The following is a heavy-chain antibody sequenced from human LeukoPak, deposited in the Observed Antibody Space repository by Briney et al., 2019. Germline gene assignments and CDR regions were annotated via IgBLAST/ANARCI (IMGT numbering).Heavy chain of an antibody. Sequence: ASVKVSCKASGYTFTGYYMHWVRQAPGQGLEWMGRINPNSGGTNYAQKFQGRVTMTRDTSINTAYMELSRLRSDDPAVYYCARDLARRYYYYYMDVWGKGTTVTVSS. V-gene: IGHV1-2*06. J-gene: IGHJ6*03. CDR3: ARDLARRYYYYYMDV. D-gene: IGHD3-3*02. CDR1: GYTFTGYY. CDR2: INPNSGGT.